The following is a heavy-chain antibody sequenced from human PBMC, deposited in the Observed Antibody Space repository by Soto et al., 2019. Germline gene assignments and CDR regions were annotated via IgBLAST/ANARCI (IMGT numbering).Heavy chain of an antibody. CDR1: GGTFSSYA. CDR3: ARDYSSGWYVPVDWFDP. D-gene: IGHD6-13*01. Sequence: SVKVSCKASGGTFSSYAISWVRQAPGQGLEWMGGIIPIFGTANYAQKFQGRVTITADESTSTAYMELSSLRSEDTAVYYCARDYSSGWYVPVDWFDPWGQGTLVTVSS. V-gene: IGHV1-69*13. J-gene: IGHJ5*02. CDR2: IIPIFGTA.